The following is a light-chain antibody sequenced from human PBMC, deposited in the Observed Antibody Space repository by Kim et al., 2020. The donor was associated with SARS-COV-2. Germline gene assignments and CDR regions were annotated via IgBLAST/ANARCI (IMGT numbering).Light chain of an antibody. V-gene: IGKV1D-16*01. Sequence: DIQMTQSPSSLSASVGDRVTITCRASQGVSIWLAWYQQKPEKAPKCLIYAASSLQSGVPSRFSGSGSGTDFTLTISNLQPEEFATYYCEQYDSYPRTLGRGTRVDIK. J-gene: IGKJ1*01. CDR3: EQYDSYPRT. CDR1: QGVSIW. CDR2: AAS.